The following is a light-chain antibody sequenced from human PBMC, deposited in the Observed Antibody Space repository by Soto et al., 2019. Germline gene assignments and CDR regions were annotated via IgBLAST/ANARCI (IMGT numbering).Light chain of an antibody. Sequence: QSVLTQPASVSGSPGQSITISCTGTSSDFDFYNYVSWYQHHPGKAPKLLISEVTNRPSGVSYRFSGSKSGNTASLTISGLQTEDEADYYCSSYTTSSTPVLFGGGTKVTVL. CDR3: SSYTTSSTPVL. J-gene: IGLJ2*01. CDR2: EVT. V-gene: IGLV2-14*01. CDR1: SSDFDFYNY.